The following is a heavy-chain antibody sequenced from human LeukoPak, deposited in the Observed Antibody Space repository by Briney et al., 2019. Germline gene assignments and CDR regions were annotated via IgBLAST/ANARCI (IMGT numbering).Heavy chain of an antibody. D-gene: IGHD6-19*01. CDR2: IKQDGSEK. Sequence: GGSLRLSCAASGFSFSTYWMSWVRQAPGKGLEWVANIKQDGSEKYYVDSVKGRFTISRDNAKNSPYLQMNSLRVEDTAVYYCARAWSYSTGWYSYWGQGTLVTVSS. J-gene: IGHJ4*02. CDR3: ARAWSYSTGWYSY. CDR1: GFSFSTYW. V-gene: IGHV3-7*04.